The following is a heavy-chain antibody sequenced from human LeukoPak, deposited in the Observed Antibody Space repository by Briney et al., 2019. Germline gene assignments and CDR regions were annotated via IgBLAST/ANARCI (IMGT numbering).Heavy chain of an antibody. CDR3: ARDRSSTLLDY. J-gene: IGHJ4*02. V-gene: IGHV3-7*01. Sequence: PGGSLRLSCAASGFTFSSYWMSWVRQAPGKGLEWVANIKEDGSEKYYVDSVKGRFTISRDNAKNSLFLQMNSLRAEDTAVYYCARDRSSTLLDYWGQGTLVTVSS. CDR1: GFTFSSYW. D-gene: IGHD2-2*01. CDR2: IKEDGSEK.